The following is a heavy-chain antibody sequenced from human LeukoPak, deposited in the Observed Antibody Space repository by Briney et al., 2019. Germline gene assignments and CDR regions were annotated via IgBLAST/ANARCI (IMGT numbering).Heavy chain of an antibody. CDR3: AREDYCSGGSCLENWFDP. Sequence: GGSLRLSCAASGFILSNYWMHWVRQAPGKGPVWVSRINSDGSNTRYADSVKGRFTISRDSAKNTLYLQMNSLRDEDTAVYYCAREDYCSGGSCLENWFDPWGQGTLVTVSS. J-gene: IGHJ5*02. CDR1: GFILSNYW. D-gene: IGHD2-15*01. V-gene: IGHV3-74*01. CDR2: INSDGSNT.